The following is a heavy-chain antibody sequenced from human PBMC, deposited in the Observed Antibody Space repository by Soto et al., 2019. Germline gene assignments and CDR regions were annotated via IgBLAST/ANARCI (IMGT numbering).Heavy chain of an antibody. CDR1: GVTFSSYA. D-gene: IGHD3-3*01. CDR3: AKVRSGEFLEWLPDY. CDR2: ISGSGGST. J-gene: IGHJ4*02. Sequence: GGSLRLSCASSGVTFSSYAMSLVRQAPGKGLEWVSAISGSGGSTYYADSVKGRFTISRDNSKNTLYLQMNSLRAEDTAVYYCAKVRSGEFLEWLPDYWGQGALVTVSS. V-gene: IGHV3-23*01.